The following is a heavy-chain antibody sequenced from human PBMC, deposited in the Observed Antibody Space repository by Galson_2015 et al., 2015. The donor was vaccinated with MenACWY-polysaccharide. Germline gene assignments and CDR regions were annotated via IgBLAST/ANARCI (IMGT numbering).Heavy chain of an antibody. J-gene: IGHJ4*02. Sequence: SLRLSCAASGLKFRGSGMSWVRQAPGRGLEWVSGSGSGGGLYYADSVKGRFTVSRDNSKNTLYLQMNNLRAEDTAVYYCAKVGPRSSWTMGIDYWGQGTLVTVSS. CDR3: AKVGPRSSWTMGIDY. V-gene: IGHV3-23*01. CDR1: GLKFRGSG. D-gene: IGHD6-13*01. CDR2: SGSGGGL.